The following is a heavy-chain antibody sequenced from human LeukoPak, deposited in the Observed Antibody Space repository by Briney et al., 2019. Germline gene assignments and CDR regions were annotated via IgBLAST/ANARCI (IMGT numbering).Heavy chain of an antibody. CDR2: IITIFGRA. CDR1: GCTFSSHA. J-gene: IGHJ6*03. D-gene: IGHD4-17*01. Sequence: ASVKVSCKASGCTFSSHAISWVRQAPGQGREWMGVIITIFGRANYAQKFQGRVTITADNSTSTAYMELSSLRSEDTAVYYCARAILDHYGDYYYYYYMDVWGKGTTVTISS. CDR3: ARAILDHYGDYYYYYYMDV. V-gene: IGHV1-69*06.